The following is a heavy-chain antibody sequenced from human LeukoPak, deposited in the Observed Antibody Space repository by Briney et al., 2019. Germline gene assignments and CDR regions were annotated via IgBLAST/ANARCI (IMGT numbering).Heavy chain of an antibody. CDR3: ARLERGYSSSRGAFDI. Sequence: ASVKVSCKASGGTFSSYAISWVRQAPGQGLEWMGGIIPIFGTANYAQKFQGRVTITTDESTSTAYMELSSLRSEDTAVYYCARLERGYSSSRGAFDIWGQGTMVTVSS. V-gene: IGHV1-69*05. CDR2: IIPIFGTA. J-gene: IGHJ3*02. D-gene: IGHD6-19*01. CDR1: GGTFSSYA.